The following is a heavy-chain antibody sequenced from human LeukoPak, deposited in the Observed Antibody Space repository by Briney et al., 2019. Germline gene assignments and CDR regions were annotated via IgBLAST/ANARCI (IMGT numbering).Heavy chain of an antibody. CDR1: GGSISSGGYS. J-gene: IGHJ5*02. Sequence: SETLSLTCAVSGGSISSGGYSWSWIRQPPGKGLEWIGYIYHSGSTYYNPSLKSRVAISVDRSKNQFSLKLSSVTAADTAVYYCARAWLAAANWFDPWGQGTLVTVSS. V-gene: IGHV4-30-2*01. CDR2: IYHSGST. CDR3: ARAWLAAANWFDP. D-gene: IGHD6-13*01.